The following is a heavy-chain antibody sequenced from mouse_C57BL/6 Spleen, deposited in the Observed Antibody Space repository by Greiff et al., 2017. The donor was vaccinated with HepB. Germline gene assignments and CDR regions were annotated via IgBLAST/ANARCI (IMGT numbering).Heavy chain of an antibody. V-gene: IGHV1-64*01. CDR1: GYTFTSYW. CDR3: AVYCYDVGFAY. J-gene: IGHJ3*01. CDR2: IHPSSGST. D-gene: IGHD2-12*01. Sequence: QVQLQQPGAELVKPGASVKLSCKASGYTFTSYWMHWVKQRPGQGLEWIGMIHPSSGSTNYNEKFKSKATLTVDKSSSTAYMQLSSLTSEVSAVYYCAVYCYDVGFAYWGQGTLVTVSA.